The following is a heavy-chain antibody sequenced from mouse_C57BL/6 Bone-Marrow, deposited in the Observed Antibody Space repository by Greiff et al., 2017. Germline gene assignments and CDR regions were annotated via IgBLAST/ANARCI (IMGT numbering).Heavy chain of an antibody. CDR1: GYTFTSYW. V-gene: IGHV1-50*01. Sequence: VKLQQPGAELVKPGASVKLSCKASGYTFTSYWMQWVKQRPGQGLEWIGEIDPSDSYTNYNQKFKGKATLTVDTSSSTAYMQLSSLTSEDCAVYYCARLDYGTNYSCWYFDVWGTGTTVTVSS. CDR2: IDPSDSYT. J-gene: IGHJ1*03. D-gene: IGHD1-1*01. CDR3: ARLDYGTNYSCWYFDV.